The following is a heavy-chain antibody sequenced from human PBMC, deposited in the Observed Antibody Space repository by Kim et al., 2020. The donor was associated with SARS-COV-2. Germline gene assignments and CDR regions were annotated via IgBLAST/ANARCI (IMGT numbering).Heavy chain of an antibody. V-gene: IGHV1-69*01. J-gene: IGHJ4*02. Sequence: ANYGQKFQGSVTLTADESTSTAYMELSSLRSEDTAVYYCARRGRWLQFDYWGQGTLVTVSS. CDR2: A. CDR3: ARRGRWLQFDY. D-gene: IGHD5-12*01.